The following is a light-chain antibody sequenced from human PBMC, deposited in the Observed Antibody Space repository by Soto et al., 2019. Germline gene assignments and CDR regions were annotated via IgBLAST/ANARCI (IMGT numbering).Light chain of an antibody. CDR2: DVT. V-gene: IGLV2-8*01. CDR3: SSYTDTKSLV. CDR1: SSDIGGYNS. J-gene: IGLJ1*01. Sequence: QSALTQPASVSGSPEQSITISCTGTSSDIGGYNSVSWYQQHPGKAPKVMIYDVTKRPSGVPDRFSGSKSGNTASLTVSALQAEDEADYYCSSYTDTKSLVFGTGTKLTVL.